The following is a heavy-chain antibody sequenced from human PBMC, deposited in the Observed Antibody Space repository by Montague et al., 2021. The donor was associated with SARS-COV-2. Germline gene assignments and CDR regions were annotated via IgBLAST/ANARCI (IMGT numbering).Heavy chain of an antibody. V-gene: IGHV4-59*12. CDR1: GGSISSYY. Sequence: SETPSLTCTVSGGSISSYYWSWIRQAPGKGLEWIGYIYYSGNTNYNPSLKSRVTISVDTSKSQFSLKLSSVTAADTGVYYCARWDPQTLTLIGLRGKSASDYWGQGTLVTVSS. CDR3: ARWDPQTLTLIGLRGKSASDY. D-gene: IGHD4-23*01. CDR2: IYYSGNT. J-gene: IGHJ4*02.